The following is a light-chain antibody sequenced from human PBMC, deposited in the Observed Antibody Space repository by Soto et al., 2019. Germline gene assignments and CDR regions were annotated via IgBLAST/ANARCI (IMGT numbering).Light chain of an antibody. CDR3: QQYDSWT. J-gene: IGKJ1*01. CDR1: QSVSSNY. Sequence: EIVLTQSPGTLSLSPGERATLSCRASQSVSSNYLAWYQQKPGQAPRLLIYGASSRATGIPDRFSGSGSGTDFTLSISRLESEDFAVYYCQQYDSWTFGQGTKVDIK. V-gene: IGKV3-20*01. CDR2: GAS.